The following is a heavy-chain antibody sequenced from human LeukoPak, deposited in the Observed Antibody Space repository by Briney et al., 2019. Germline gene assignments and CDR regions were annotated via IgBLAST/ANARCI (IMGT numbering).Heavy chain of an antibody. D-gene: IGHD3-22*01. J-gene: IGHJ4*02. CDR1: GFTFSSYW. CDR3: ARAAGDSSGYYFYLDY. CDR2: IKQDGSEK. V-gene: IGHV3-7*01. Sequence: WGSLRLSCAASGFTFSSYWMSWVRPAPGKGLEGVANIKQDGSEKYYVDSVKGRFTISRDNAKNSLYLQMNSLRAEDTAVYYCARAAGDSSGYYFYLDYWGQGTLVTVSS.